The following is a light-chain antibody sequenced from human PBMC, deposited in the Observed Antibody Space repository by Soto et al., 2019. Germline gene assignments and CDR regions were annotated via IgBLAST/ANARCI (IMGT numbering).Light chain of an antibody. Sequence: DIQVTQSPSAMSASVGDRVTITCRASQDISHYLAWFQQKPGKVPKRLIFAVSNLGSGVPSRFRGSGSGTEFTLTITSLQPEDFATYYCLQHNSYPWTFGQGTKVEIK. J-gene: IGKJ1*01. CDR1: QDISHY. V-gene: IGKV1-17*03. CDR2: AVS. CDR3: LQHNSYPWT.